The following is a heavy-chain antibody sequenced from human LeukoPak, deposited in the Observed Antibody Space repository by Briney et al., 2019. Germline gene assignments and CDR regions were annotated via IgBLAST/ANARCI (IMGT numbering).Heavy chain of an antibody. V-gene: IGHV1-46*01. Sequence: VASVKVSCKASGYTFTGYYMHWVRQAPGQGLEWMGIINPSGGSTSYAQKFQGRVTMTRDMSTSTVYMELSSLRSEDTAVYYCARDSTYYGSGDYWGQGTLVTVSS. CDR2: INPSGGST. CDR3: ARDSTYYGSGDY. D-gene: IGHD3-10*01. CDR1: GYTFTGYY. J-gene: IGHJ4*02.